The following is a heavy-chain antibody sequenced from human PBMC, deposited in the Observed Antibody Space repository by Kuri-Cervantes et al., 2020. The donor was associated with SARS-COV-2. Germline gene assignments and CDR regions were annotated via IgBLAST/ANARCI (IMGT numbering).Heavy chain of an antibody. CDR3: AKVFRPSDEGFDY. CDR1: GFTFKNYD. D-gene: IGHD1-26*01. J-gene: IGHJ4*02. V-gene: IGHV3-30-3*01. CDR2: ISSDGTNK. Sequence: GALRLSCAASGFTFKNYDMHWVRQAPGKGLEWVALISSDGTNKLQAGSVKGRFTISRDNSKNTLYLQMNSLRAEDTAVYYCAKVFRPSDEGFDYWGQGTLVTVSS.